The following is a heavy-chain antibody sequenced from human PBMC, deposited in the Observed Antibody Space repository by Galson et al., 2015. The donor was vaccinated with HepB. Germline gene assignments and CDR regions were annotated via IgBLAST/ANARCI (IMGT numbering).Heavy chain of an antibody. CDR1: GYTFTSYY. D-gene: IGHD1-26*01. CDR2: INPSGGST. V-gene: IGHV1-46*03. CDR3: ARGPSRIVGATKAPVGYFQH. Sequence: SVKVSCKASGYTFTSYYMHWVRQAPGQGLEWMGIINPSGGSTSYAQKFQGRVTMTRDTSTSTVYMELSSLRSEDTAVYYCARGPSRIVGATKAPVGYFQHWGQGTLVTVSS. J-gene: IGHJ1*01.